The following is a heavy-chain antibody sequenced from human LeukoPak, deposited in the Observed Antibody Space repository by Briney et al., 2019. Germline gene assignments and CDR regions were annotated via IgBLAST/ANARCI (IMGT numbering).Heavy chain of an antibody. J-gene: IGHJ4*02. V-gene: IGHV1-46*01. CDR2: SNPSGDST. D-gene: IGHD6-19*01. CDR1: GYTFTNYY. Sequence: GASVKVSCKASGYTFTNYYIHWVRQAPGHGLEWMGISNPSGDSTNYAQKFQGRVTMTRDTSTSTVYMDLSSLRSEDTAVYYCARREVAGTGDYWGQGTLVTVSS. CDR3: ARREVAGTGDY.